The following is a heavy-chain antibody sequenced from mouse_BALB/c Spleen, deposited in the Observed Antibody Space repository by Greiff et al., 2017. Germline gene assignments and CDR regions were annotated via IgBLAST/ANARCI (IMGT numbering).Heavy chain of an antibody. CDR1: GFSLTSYD. V-gene: IGHV2-9-2*01. J-gene: IGHJ2*01. Sequence: VNLVESGPGLVAPSQSLSITCTVSGFSLTSYDISWIRQPPGKGLEWLGVIWTGGGTNYNSAFMSRLSISKDNSKSQVFLKMNSLQTDDTAIYYCVRGYRYEDYWGQGTTLTVSS. CDR2: IWTGGGT. CDR3: VRGYRYEDY. D-gene: IGHD2-14*01.